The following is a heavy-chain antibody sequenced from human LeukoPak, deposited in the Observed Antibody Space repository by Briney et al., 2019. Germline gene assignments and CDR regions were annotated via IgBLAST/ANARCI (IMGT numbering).Heavy chain of an antibody. CDR1: GGTFSSYA. CDR2: IIPIFGTA. CDR3: ARVYYDSSGYWNYYFGY. J-gene: IGHJ4*02. D-gene: IGHD3-22*01. V-gene: IGHV1-69*05. Sequence: SVKVSCKASGGTFSSYAISWVRQAPGQGLEWMGGIIPIFGTANCAQKFQGRVTITTDESTSTAYMELSSLRSEDTAVYYCARVYYDSSGYWNYYFGYWGQGTLVTVSS.